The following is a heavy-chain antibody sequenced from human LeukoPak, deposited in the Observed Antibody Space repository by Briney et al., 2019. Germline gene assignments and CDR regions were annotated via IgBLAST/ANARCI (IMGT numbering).Heavy chain of an antibody. CDR3: TTLPQDIVVVPAA. Sequence: GGSLRLSCAASGFTFSNAWMSWVRQAPGKGLEWVGRIKSKTDGGTTDYAAPVKGRFTISRDDSKNTLYLQMNSLKAEDTAVYYCTTLPQDIVVVPAAGGQGTLVTVSS. J-gene: IGHJ4*02. CDR1: GFTFSNAW. V-gene: IGHV3-15*01. D-gene: IGHD2-2*01. CDR2: IKSKTDGGTT.